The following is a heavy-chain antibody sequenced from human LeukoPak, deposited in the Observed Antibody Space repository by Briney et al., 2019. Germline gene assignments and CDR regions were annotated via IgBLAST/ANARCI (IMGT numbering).Heavy chain of an antibody. CDR1: GGSISSYY. V-gene: IGHV4-30-4*01. J-gene: IGHJ6*02. CDR2: IYYSGST. D-gene: IGHD4-17*01. Sequence: SETLSLTCTVSGGSISSYYWSWIRQPPGKGLEWIGYIYYSGSTYYNPSLKSRVTISVDTSKNQFSLKLSSVTAADTAVYYCARDLWWDYGDYTTGYGMDVWGQGTTVTVS. CDR3: ARDLWWDYGDYTTGYGMDV.